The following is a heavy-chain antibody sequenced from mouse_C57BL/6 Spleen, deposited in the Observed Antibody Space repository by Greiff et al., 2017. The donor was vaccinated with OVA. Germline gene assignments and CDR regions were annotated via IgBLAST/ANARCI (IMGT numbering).Heavy chain of an antibody. Sequence: VQLQQSGPELVKPGASVKISCKASGYTFTDYYMNWVKQSHGKSLEWIGDINPNNGGTSYNQKFKGKATLTVDKSSSTAYMELRSLTSEDSAVYYCAREGPYQLQGFAYWGQGTLVTVSA. D-gene: IGHD2-1*01. CDR1: GYTFTDYY. CDR3: AREGPYQLQGFAY. V-gene: IGHV1-26*01. J-gene: IGHJ3*01. CDR2: INPNNGGT.